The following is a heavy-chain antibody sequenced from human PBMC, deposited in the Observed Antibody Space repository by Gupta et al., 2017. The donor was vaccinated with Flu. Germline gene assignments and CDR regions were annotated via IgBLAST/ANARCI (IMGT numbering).Heavy chain of an antibody. Sequence: EVQLVESGGGSVQPGGSLRLSCVASGFTFSNYLMYWVRQAPGKGLVWVSRINTDGSTTQYADSVKGRFTISRDNAKSTVYLQMNSLRVEDTAVYYCARFHSAGYWGQGTLVTVSS. J-gene: IGHJ4*02. V-gene: IGHV3-74*01. CDR2: INTDGSTT. CDR3: ARFHSAGY. D-gene: IGHD6-13*01. CDR1: GFTFSNYL.